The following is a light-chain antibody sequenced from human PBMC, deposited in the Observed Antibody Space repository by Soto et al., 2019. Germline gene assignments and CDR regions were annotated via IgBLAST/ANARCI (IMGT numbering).Light chain of an antibody. J-gene: IGKJ4*01. Sequence: EIVLTQSPATLSLSPGERATLSCRASQSVSSYLAWYQQKPGQAPRLLIYDASNRATGIPTRFRGSGSGTDFPLTISSLEPEDFAVYYWQQRSNWPPLTFGGGTKVEIK. CDR1: QSVSSY. CDR2: DAS. V-gene: IGKV3-11*01. CDR3: QQRSNWPPLT.